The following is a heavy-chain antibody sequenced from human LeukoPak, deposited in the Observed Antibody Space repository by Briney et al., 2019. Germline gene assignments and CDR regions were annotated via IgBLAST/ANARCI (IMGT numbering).Heavy chain of an antibody. V-gene: IGHV3-74*01. Sequence: PGGSLRLSCAASGFTFSSYWMHWVRQAPGKGLVWVSRINSDGSSTSYADSVKGRFIISRDNAKNTLYLQMNSLRAEDTAVYYCARDRYYYYGMDVWGQGTTVTVSS. J-gene: IGHJ6*02. CDR3: ARDRYYYYGMDV. CDR1: GFTFSSYW. CDR2: INSDGSST.